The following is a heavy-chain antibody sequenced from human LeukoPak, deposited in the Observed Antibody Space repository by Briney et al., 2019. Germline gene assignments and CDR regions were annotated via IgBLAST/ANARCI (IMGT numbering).Heavy chain of an antibody. J-gene: IGHJ1*01. CDR1: GLTFSSYW. V-gene: IGHV3-74*01. CDR3: APGGYCSGGSCYKEYFQH. Sequence: GGSLRLSCAASGLTFSSYWMHWVRQAPGKGLVWVSRISSDRSSTSYADSVRGRFTISRDNAKNTLYLQMNSLRAEDTAVYYCAPGGYCSGGSCYKEYFQHWGQGTLVTVSS. CDR2: ISSDRSST. D-gene: IGHD2-15*01.